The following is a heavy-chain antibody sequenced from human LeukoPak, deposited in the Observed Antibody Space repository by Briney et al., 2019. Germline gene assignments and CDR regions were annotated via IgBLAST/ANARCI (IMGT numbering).Heavy chain of an antibody. CDR2: INPNSGGT. V-gene: IGHV1-2*02. Sequence: ASVKVSCKASGYTFTGYYMHWVRQAPGQGLERMGWINPNSGGTNYAQKFQGRVTMTRDTSISTAYMELSRLRSDDTAVYYCAREAGYSGYDGLDYWGQGTLVTVSS. J-gene: IGHJ4*02. D-gene: IGHD5-12*01. CDR3: AREAGYSGYDGLDY. CDR1: GYTFTGYY.